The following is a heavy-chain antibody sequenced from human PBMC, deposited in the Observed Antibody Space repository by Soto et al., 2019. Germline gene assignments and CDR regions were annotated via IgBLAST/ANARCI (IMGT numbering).Heavy chain of an antibody. D-gene: IGHD3-10*01. CDR3: GTSLWFGTQPEI. J-gene: IGHJ4*02. CDR1: GGSFSNNY. CDR2: ISPSGNT. Sequence: PSETLSLTSAVYGGSFSNNYWTWFRQPPGKGLEWIGEISPSGNTKYIPSLKSLGTISVDTSRKQFFLKLTSVSAADTAVYYCGTSLWFGTQPEIWGPGTLVTVSS. V-gene: IGHV4-34*01.